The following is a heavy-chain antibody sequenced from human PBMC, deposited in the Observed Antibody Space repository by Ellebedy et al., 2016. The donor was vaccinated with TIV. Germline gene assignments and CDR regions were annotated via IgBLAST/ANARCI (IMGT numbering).Heavy chain of an antibody. J-gene: IGHJ4*02. D-gene: IGHD3-3*01. V-gene: IGHV3-21*01. CDR1: GFVFSSYT. Sequence: GESLKISCAASGFVFSSYTMHWVRQAPGKGLEWVSSISTSSTYMYYADSVKGRFAISRDNAKSSLYLQMNSLRAEDTAVYYCAREYYGLDYWGQGILVTVSS. CDR3: AREYYGLDY. CDR2: ISTSSTYM.